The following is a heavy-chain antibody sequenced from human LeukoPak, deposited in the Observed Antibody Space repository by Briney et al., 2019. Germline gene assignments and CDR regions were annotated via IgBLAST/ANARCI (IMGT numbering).Heavy chain of an antibody. D-gene: IGHD2-2*01. CDR3: ARERECSTSCAFDS. CDR1: GFTFKSYS. CDR2: ISGSSKYI. V-gene: IGHV3-21*01. J-gene: IGHJ4*02. Sequence: GGSLSLSCAASGFTFKSYSMNWVRQAPGKGLEWVSSISGSSKYIYYADSVKGRFTITRDTARNSLYLQMNSLRGDDTAVYYCARERECSTSCAFDSWGQGTLVTVSS.